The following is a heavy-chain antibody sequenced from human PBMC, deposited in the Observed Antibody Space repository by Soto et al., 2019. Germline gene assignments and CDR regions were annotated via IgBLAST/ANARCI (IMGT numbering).Heavy chain of an antibody. CDR2: LYNHGKT. V-gene: IGHV3-53*01. CDR3: ARLTEAERH. CDR1: GFIVSSSH. Sequence: GGSLRLSCVVSGFIVSSSHMIWVRQAPGKGLEGVSILYNHGKTDYVDSVKGRFTITRDNSKNTVYLQMNSLRVEDRAVYYCARLTEAERHWGQGALVTVSS. D-gene: IGHD1-1*01. J-gene: IGHJ4*02.